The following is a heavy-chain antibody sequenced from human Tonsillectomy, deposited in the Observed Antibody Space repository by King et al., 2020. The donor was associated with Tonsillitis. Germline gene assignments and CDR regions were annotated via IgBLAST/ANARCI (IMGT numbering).Heavy chain of an antibody. V-gene: IGHV3-21*01. CDR2: ISIITNYI. D-gene: IGHD6-19*01. Sequence: VQLVESGGGLVKPGESLRLSWAASGFTFSSYSMNWVRQAPGKGLEWVSSISIITNYIYYADSVKGRFTISRDNAKNSLYLQMNSLRAEDTAMYYCGRDPGVAVAEDWYFALWGRGTLVTVSS. J-gene: IGHJ2*01. CDR3: GRDPGVAVAEDWYFAL. CDR1: GFTFSSYS.